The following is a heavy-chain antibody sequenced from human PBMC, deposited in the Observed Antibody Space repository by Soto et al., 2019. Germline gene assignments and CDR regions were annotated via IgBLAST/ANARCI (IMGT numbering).Heavy chain of an antibody. CDR3: ARMASFYCSGGSCYPTYGMDV. Sequence: QVQLVESGGGVVQPGRSLRLSCAASGFTFSSYAMHWVRQAPGKGLEWVAVISYDGSNKYYADSVKGRFPISRDNSKNTLYLQMNSLRAEDTAVYYCARMASFYCSGGSCYPTYGMDVWGQGTTVTVSS. CDR2: ISYDGSNK. D-gene: IGHD2-15*01. CDR1: GFTFSSYA. J-gene: IGHJ6*02. V-gene: IGHV3-30-3*01.